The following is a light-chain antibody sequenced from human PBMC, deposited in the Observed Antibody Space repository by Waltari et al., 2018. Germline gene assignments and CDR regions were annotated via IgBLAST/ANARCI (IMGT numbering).Light chain of an antibody. V-gene: IGLV2-14*03. Sequence: QSVLIQSASVSGSPGQSITISCTGTSGDVGAHNYVSWYQQHPGKAPQLIIYDVSKRPSGVSNRISASKSGNTASLTISGLQAEDEAHYYCNSYTSSTNVVFGGGTKLTVL. CDR2: DVS. J-gene: IGLJ2*01. CDR3: NSYTSSTNVV. CDR1: SGDVGAHNY.